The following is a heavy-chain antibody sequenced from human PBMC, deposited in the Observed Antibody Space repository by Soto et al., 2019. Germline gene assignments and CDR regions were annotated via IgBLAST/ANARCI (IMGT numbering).Heavy chain of an antibody. CDR1: GDSMSSYY. V-gene: IGHV4-59*01. CDR2: IYYSGST. Sequence: PSETLSLTCTVSGDSMSSYYWSWIRQPPGKGLEWIGYIYYSGSTTYNPSLRSRVTMSVDTSKNQFSLRLSSVTAADTAMYYCVRDRLPYSASYKYFDFWGQGSLVTVS. J-gene: IGHJ4*02. CDR3: VRDRLPYSASYKYFDF. D-gene: IGHD1-26*01.